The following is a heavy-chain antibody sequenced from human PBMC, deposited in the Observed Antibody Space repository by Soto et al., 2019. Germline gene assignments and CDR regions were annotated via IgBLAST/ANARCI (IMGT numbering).Heavy chain of an antibody. V-gene: IGHV3-23*01. CDR2: ISGSGGTT. CDR1: GFTFSSYA. CDR3: AKDRGYCSSTSCYRTYPFDY. D-gene: IGHD2-2*02. Sequence: EVQLLESGGGLVQPGGSLRLSCAASGFTFSSYAMSWVRQAPGKGLEWVSAISGSGGTTYYADSVQGRFTISRDNTKNTLYLQMNRLRAEDTAVYYCAKDRGYCSSTSCYRTYPFDYWGQGTLVTVSS. J-gene: IGHJ4*02.